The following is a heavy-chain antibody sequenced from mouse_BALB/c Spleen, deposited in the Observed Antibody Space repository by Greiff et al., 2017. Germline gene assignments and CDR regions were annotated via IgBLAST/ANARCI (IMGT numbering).Heavy chain of an antibody. D-gene: IGHD2-14*01. J-gene: IGHJ2*01. Sequence: QVQLQQSGPELVKPGASVKLSCKASGYAFSGSWMNWVKQRPGQGLEWIGRIYPGDGDTNYNGKFKGKATLTADKSSSTAYMQLSSLTSADSAVYFCARSGGVRQYDFDYWGQGTTVTVSA. V-gene: IGHV1-82*01. CDR3: ARSGGVRQYDFDY. CDR2: IYPGDGDT. CDR1: GYAFSGSW.